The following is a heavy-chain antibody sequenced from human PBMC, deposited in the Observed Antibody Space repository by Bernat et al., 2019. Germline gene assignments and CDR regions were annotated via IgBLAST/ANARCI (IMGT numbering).Heavy chain of an antibody. CDR2: INAGNGNT. D-gene: IGHD6-6*01. CDR3: ARDPYGSSKPYLFDY. Sequence: QVQLVQSGAEVKKPGASVKVSCKASGYTFTSYAMHWVRQAPGQRLEWMGWINAGNGNTKYSQKFQGRVTITRDTSASTAYMELSSLRSEDPAVYYCARDPYGSSKPYLFDYWGQGALVTVSS. J-gene: IGHJ4*02. V-gene: IGHV1-3*01. CDR1: GYTFTSYA.